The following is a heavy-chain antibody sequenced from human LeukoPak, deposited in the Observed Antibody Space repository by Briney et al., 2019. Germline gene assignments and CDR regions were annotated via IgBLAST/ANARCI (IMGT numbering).Heavy chain of an antibody. V-gene: IGHV4-34*01. J-gene: IGHJ3*02. CDR2: INHSGST. D-gene: IGHD3-10*01. CDR3: ARGPRGKTVSRITMVRGVILHAFDI. Sequence: SETLSLTCAVYGGSFSGYYWSWIRQPPGKGLEWMGEINHSGSTNYNPSLKSRVTISADTSKNPFSLKLSSVTAADTAVYYCARGPRGKTVSRITMVRGVILHAFDIWGQGTMVTVSS. CDR1: GGSFSGYY.